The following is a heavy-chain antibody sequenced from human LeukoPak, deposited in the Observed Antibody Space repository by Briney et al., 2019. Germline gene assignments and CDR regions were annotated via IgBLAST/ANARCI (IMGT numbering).Heavy chain of an antibody. J-gene: IGHJ3*02. V-gene: IGHV4-31*03. Sequence: PSQTLSLTCTVSGGSISSGGYYWSWIRQHPGKGLEWIGYIYYSGSTYYNPSLKSRVTTSVDTSKNQFSLKLSSVTAADTAVYYCARGGDYGDYEDAFDIWGQGTMVTVSS. CDR2: IYYSGST. CDR1: GGSISSGGYY. CDR3: ARGGDYGDYEDAFDI. D-gene: IGHD4-17*01.